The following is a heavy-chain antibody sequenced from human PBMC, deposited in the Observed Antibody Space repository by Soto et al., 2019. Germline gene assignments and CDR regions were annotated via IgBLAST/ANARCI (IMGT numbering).Heavy chain of an antibody. Sequence: GGSLRLSCAASGFTFSSYSMNWVRQAPGKGLEWVSSISSSSSYIYYADSVKGRFTISRDNAKNSLYLQMNSLRAEDTAVYYCARDHSWQLVKENWFDPWGQGTLVTVS. CDR1: GFTFSSYS. J-gene: IGHJ5*02. D-gene: IGHD6-6*01. V-gene: IGHV3-21*01. CDR2: ISSSSSYI. CDR3: ARDHSWQLVKENWFDP.